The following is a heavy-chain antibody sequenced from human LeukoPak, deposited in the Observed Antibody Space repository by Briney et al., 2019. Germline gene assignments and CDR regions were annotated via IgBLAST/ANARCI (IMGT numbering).Heavy chain of an antibody. D-gene: IGHD3-10*01. CDR2: IYYSGST. J-gene: IGHJ4*02. CDR1: GGSISSSSYY. V-gene: IGHV4-39*01. CDR3: ARLSIVWFGEFDY. Sequence: SETLSLTCTVSGGSISSSSYYWGWIRQPPGKGLEWIGSIYYSGSTYYNPSLKSRVTISVDTSKNQFSLKLSSVTAADTAVYYCARLSIVWFGEFDYWGRGTLVTVSS.